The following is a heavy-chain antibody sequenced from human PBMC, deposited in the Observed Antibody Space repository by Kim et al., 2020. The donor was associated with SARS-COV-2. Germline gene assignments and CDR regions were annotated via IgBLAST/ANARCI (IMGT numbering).Heavy chain of an antibody. D-gene: IGHD3-22*01. Sequence: ASVKVSCKASGYTFTSYGISWVRQAPGQGLEWMGWISAYNGNTNYAQKLQGRVTMTTDTSTSTAYMELRSLRSDDTAVYYCARKNPPYYYDSSGYGNWFAPWGQGTLVTVSS. CDR2: ISAYNGNT. CDR1: GYTFTSYG. CDR3: ARKNPPYYYDSSGYGNWFAP. J-gene: IGHJ5*02. V-gene: IGHV1-18*04.